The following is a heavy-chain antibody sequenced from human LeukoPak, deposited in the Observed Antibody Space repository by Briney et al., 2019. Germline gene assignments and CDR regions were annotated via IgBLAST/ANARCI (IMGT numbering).Heavy chain of an antibody. V-gene: IGHV4-4*08. J-gene: IGHJ3*02. CDR2: IYSSETT. CDR1: GGSLSGYH. Sequence: SETLSLTRTVSGGSLSGYHWSWIRQPPGKGLEWIGYIYSSETTNYKPSLNSPVTISADTSKNQFSLKLTSVTAADTAIYYCARRNDFDIWGQGTMVTVSS. CDR3: ARRNDFDI.